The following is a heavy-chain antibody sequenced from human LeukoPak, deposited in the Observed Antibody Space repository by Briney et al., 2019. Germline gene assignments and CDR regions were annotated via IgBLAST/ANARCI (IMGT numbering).Heavy chain of an antibody. D-gene: IGHD3-22*01. CDR1: GFTFSSYA. Sequence: GGSLRLSCAASGFTFSSYAMSWVRQAPGKGLEWVAFIRYDGSNKYYADSVKGRFTISRDNSKNTLYLQMNSLRAEDTAVYYCAKEEGGDYYDSSGYLSPFDYWGQGTLVTVSS. V-gene: IGHV3-30*02. CDR2: IRYDGSNK. J-gene: IGHJ4*02. CDR3: AKEEGGDYYDSSGYLSPFDY.